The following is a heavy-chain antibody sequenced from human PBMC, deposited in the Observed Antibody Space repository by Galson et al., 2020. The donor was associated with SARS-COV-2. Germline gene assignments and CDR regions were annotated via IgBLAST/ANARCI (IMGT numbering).Heavy chain of an antibody. V-gene: IGHV3-21*01. CDR2: ISISGRYK. CDR3: ARALGATPVYYWYFDL. Sequence: RGKIGESLKISCAASGFTFSDYTINWVRQAPGKGLEWVSAISISGRYKFYADSVRGRFTISRDNAKNSSYLQVNSLRAEDTAVYYCARALGATPVYYWYFDLWGRGTLVTVSS. CDR1: GFTFSDYT. D-gene: IGHD3-16*01. J-gene: IGHJ2*01.